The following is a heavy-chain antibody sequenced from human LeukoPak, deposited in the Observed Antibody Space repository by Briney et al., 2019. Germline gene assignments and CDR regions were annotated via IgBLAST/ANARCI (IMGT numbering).Heavy chain of an antibody. CDR1: GYTFTDYY. J-gene: IGHJ4*02. Sequence: ALVKVSCKTPGYTFTDYYIHWVRQAPGQGLEWMGWIVPNSGGTKYAQKFQGRVTMTRDTSISTAYMELSRLRYDDTAVYYCATLGATSFDYWGQGALVTVSS. V-gene: IGHV1-2*02. D-gene: IGHD1-26*01. CDR3: ATLGATSFDY. CDR2: IVPNSGGT.